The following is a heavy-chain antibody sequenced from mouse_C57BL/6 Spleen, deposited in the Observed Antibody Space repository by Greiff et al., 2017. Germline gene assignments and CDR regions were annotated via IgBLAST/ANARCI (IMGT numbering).Heavy chain of an antibody. D-gene: IGHD4-1*01. V-gene: IGHV1-5*01. J-gene: IGHJ3*01. CDR2: IYPGNSDT. Sequence: EVQLQQSGTVLARPGASVKMSCKTSGYTFTSYWMHWVKQRPGQGLEWIGAIYPGNSDTSYNQKFKGKAKLTAVTSASTAYMELSSLTNEDSAVYYCTRELTGKGLFAYWGQGTLVTVSA. CDR1: GYTFTSYW. CDR3: TRELTGKGLFAY.